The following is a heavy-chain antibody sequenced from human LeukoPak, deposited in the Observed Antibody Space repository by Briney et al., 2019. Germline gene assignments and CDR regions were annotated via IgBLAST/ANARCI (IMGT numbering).Heavy chain of an antibody. CDR3: ARGSRSTFDL. CDR1: GGSISSSSYY. J-gene: IGHJ2*01. V-gene: IGHV4-61*05. Sequence: PSETLSLTCTVSGGSISSSSYYWGWIRQPPGKGLEWIGYIYYSGSTNYNPSLKSRVTISVDTSKNQFSLKLSSVTAADTAVYYYARGSRSTFDLWGRGTLVTVSS. CDR2: IYYSGST. D-gene: IGHD3-10*01.